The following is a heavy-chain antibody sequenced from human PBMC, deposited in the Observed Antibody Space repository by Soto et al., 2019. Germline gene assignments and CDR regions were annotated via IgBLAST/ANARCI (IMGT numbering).Heavy chain of an antibody. Sequence: XGPTLVNPTQTLTLTCTFSGFSLSTSGMCVSWIRQPPGKALEWLSLIDWDDDKYYSTSLKTRLTISKDTSKNQVVLTMTNMDPVDTATYYCARNPRYYDFWSGQYYYYYYGMDVWGQGNTVTVSS. CDR2: IDWDDDK. D-gene: IGHD3-3*01. V-gene: IGHV2-70*01. CDR1: GFSLSTSGMC. J-gene: IGHJ6*02. CDR3: ARNPRYYDFWSGQYYYYYYGMDV.